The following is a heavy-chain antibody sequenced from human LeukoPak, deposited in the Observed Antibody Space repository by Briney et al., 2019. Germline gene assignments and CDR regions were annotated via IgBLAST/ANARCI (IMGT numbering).Heavy chain of an antibody. J-gene: IGHJ4*02. Sequence: SETLSLTCTVSGGSISSYYWSWIRQPPGKGLEWIGYIYTSGSTNYNPSLKSRVTISVDTSKNQFSLKLSSVTAADTAVYYCVREVYYYDSSGYDRYFDYWGQGTLVTVSS. V-gene: IGHV4-4*09. CDR2: IYTSGST. CDR3: VREVYYYDSSGYDRYFDY. D-gene: IGHD3-22*01. CDR1: GGSISSYY.